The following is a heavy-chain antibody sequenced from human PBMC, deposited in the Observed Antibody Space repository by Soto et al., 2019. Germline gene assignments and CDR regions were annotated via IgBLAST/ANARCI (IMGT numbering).Heavy chain of an antibody. J-gene: IGHJ6*02. CDR3: AREGGYSYGQDYYYYYGMDV. Sequence: ASVTVSLKASGYTLSGYYVHWVRQAPGQGLDWMGLINPNSDGTIYAQKFQGWVNMTRDTSISTAYMELSRLRSDDTAVYYCAREGGYSYGQDYYYYYGMDVWGQGTTVTVSS. D-gene: IGHD5-18*01. CDR2: INPNSDGT. CDR1: GYTLSGYY. V-gene: IGHV1-2*04.